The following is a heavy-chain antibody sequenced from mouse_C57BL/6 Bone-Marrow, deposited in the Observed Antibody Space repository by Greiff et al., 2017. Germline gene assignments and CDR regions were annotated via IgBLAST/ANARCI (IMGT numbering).Heavy chain of an antibody. V-gene: IGHV10-1*01. CDR2: IRSKSNNYAT. Sequence: EVMLVESGGGLVQPKGSLKLSCAASGFSFNTYAMNWVRQAPGKGLEWVARIRSKSNNYATYYADSVKDRFTISRDDSESMLYLQMNNLKTEDTAMYYCVRRLSLRDYYAMDYWGQGTSVTVSS. J-gene: IGHJ4*01. CDR1: GFSFNTYA. CDR3: VRRLSLRDYYAMDY.